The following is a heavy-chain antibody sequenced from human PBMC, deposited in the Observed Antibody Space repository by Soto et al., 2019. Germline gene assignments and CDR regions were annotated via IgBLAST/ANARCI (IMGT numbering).Heavy chain of an antibody. CDR3: ARDRSYYDFWSGYFDY. CDR1: GFTFSSYS. Sequence: EVQLVESGGGLVQPGGSLRLSCAASGFTFSSYSMNWVRQAPGKGLEWVSYISSSSSTIYYADSVKGRFTISRDNAKNSLYLQMNSLRDEDTAVYYCARDRSYYDFWSGYFDYWGQGTLVTVSS. D-gene: IGHD3-3*01. J-gene: IGHJ4*02. V-gene: IGHV3-48*02. CDR2: ISSSSSTI.